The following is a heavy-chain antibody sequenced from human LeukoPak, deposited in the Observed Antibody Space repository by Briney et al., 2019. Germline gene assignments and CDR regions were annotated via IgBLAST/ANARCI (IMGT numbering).Heavy chain of an antibody. Sequence: PTGGSLRLSCAASGFTLSSYAMSWVRQAPGKGLEWVSVIYSGGSTYYADSVKGRFTISRDNSKNTLYLQMNSLRAEDTAVYYCARLFPSWYGPRYFDYWGQGTLVTVSS. CDR1: GFTLSSYA. V-gene: IGHV3-53*01. D-gene: IGHD6-13*01. CDR2: IYSGGST. CDR3: ARLFPSWYGPRYFDY. J-gene: IGHJ4*02.